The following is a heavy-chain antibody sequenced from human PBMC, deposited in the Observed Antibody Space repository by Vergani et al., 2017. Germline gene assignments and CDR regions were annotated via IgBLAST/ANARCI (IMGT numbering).Heavy chain of an antibody. D-gene: IGHD3-22*01. J-gene: IGHJ4*02. CDR3: ARLYGRDSSGSKYFDY. CDR2: IHPADSDT. V-gene: IGHV5-51*01. Sequence: EVQLVQSGAEVKKPGESLKISCQISGYSFTKYWIGWVRQMPGQGLEWMGIIHPADSDTRYSPSFQGQVTISVDKSISTAYLQRSSLRASDSAMYYCARLYGRDSSGSKYFDYWGQGTLVTVSS. CDR1: GYSFTKYW.